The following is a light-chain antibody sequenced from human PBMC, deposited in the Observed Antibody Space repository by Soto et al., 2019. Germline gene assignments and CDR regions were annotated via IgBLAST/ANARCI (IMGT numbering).Light chain of an antibody. CDR1: QSISSS. CDR2: DAS. V-gene: IGKV1-5*01. Sequence: DVKMSKKNSTLSASVGDRVTITFRASQSISSSVAWYQQKPGKAPKLLIYDASSLESGVPSRFSGSGSGTEFTLTFSSLQPDDFATYYCQQYNIYYTFGQGTRLEIK. J-gene: IGKJ5*01. CDR3: QQYNIYYT.